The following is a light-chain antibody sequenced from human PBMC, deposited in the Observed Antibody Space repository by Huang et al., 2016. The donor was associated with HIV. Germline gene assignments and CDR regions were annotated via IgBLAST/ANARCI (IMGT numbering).Light chain of an antibody. Sequence: EIVLTQSPATLSLSPGERATLSCRASQSVGDSLAWYKQKPGQAPRLLFYDASNRATGIPARFSGSGSGTDFTLTISSLEPEDFAVYYCQQRSDWPRFTFGPGTKVDIK. J-gene: IGKJ3*01. CDR1: QSVGDS. CDR3: QQRSDWPRFT. V-gene: IGKV3-11*01. CDR2: DAS.